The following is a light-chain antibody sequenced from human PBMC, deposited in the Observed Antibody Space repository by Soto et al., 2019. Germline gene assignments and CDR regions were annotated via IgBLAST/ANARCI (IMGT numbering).Light chain of an antibody. V-gene: IGLV2-14*01. Sequence: QSALTQPASVSGSPGQSITISCTGTSSDVGGYNYVSWYQQHPGKAPKLMIYEVSNRPSGVSDRFSGSRSGNTASLTISGLQAEAESDYYCISYTRSSTWVFGGGTKLTVL. CDR3: ISYTRSSTWV. J-gene: IGLJ3*02. CDR1: SSDVGGYNY. CDR2: EVS.